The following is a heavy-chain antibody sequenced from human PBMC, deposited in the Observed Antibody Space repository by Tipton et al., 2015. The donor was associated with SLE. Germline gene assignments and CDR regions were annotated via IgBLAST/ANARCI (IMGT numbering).Heavy chain of an antibody. CDR1: GGTFSSYA. Sequence: QSGAEVKKPGSSVKVSCKASGGTFSSYAISWVRQAPGQGLEWMGGIIPILGIANYAQKFQGRVTITADKSTSTAYMELSSLRSEDTAVYYCARDAGSIYYYYGMDVWGQGTTVTVSS. V-gene: IGHV1-69*04. CDR2: IIPILGIA. J-gene: IGHJ6*02. CDR3: ARDAGSIYYYYGMDV. D-gene: IGHD3-10*01.